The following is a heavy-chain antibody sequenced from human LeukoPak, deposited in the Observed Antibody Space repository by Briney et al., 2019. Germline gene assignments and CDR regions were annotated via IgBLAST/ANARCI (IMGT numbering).Heavy chain of an antibody. CDR2: IWYDGSNK. V-gene: IGHV3-33*01. D-gene: IGHD1-26*01. CDR3: ARSPLSGSPY. CDR1: GFTFSTYG. Sequence: PGRSLRLSCAASGFTFSTYGMHWVRQAPGRGLEWVALIWYDGSNKYYADSVKGRFTISRDNSNNALYLQMNSLRAEDTAVYYCARSPLSGSPYWGQGTLVTVSS. J-gene: IGHJ4*02.